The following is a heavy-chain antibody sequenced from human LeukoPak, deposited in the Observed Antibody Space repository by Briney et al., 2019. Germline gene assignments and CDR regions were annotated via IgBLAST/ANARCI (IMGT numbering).Heavy chain of an antibody. Sequence: SETLSLTCTVSGGSISSSSYYWGWIRQPPGKGLEWIGSIYHSGSTYYNPSLKSRVTISVDTSKNQFSLKLSSVTAADTAVYYCARSDNLGYCSGGSCYSFDYWGQGTLVTVSS. CDR2: IYHSGST. D-gene: IGHD2-15*01. J-gene: IGHJ4*02. CDR1: GGSISSSSYY. V-gene: IGHV4-39*01. CDR3: ARSDNLGYCSGGSCYSFDY.